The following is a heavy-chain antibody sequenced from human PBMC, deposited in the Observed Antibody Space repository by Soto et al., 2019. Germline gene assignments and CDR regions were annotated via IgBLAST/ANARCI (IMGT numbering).Heavy chain of an antibody. CDR1: GGTVSATSYY. J-gene: IGHJ5*02. D-gene: IGHD3-22*01. Sequence: SETLSLTCNVSGGTVSATSYYWAWIRQPPGKGLEWIGSLYYSGTIYFNPSFSSRAILSADTSRNHFSLRLNSVTAADTARYFCARHGPTKSVALDSFDPWGPGTLVTVSS. CDR3: ARHGPTKSVALDSFDP. V-gene: IGHV4-39*01. CDR2: LYYSGTI.